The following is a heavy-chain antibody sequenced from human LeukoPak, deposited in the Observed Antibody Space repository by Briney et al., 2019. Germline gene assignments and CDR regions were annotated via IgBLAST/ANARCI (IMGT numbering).Heavy chain of an antibody. CDR1: GFTFSSYA. Sequence: QSGGSLRLSCAASGFTFSSYAMHWVRQAPGKGLEWVAVISYDGSNKYYADSVKGRFTISRDNSKNTLYLQMNSLRAEDTAVYYCARAPRHSSSGVYYYGMDVWGQGTTVTVSS. CDR3: ARAPRHSSSGVYYYGMDV. D-gene: IGHD6-6*01. V-gene: IGHV3-30-3*01. CDR2: ISYDGSNK. J-gene: IGHJ6*02.